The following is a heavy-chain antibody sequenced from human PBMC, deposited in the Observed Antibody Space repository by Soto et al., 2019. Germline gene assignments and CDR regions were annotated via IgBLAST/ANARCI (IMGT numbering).Heavy chain of an antibody. Sequence: GGSLRLSCAASGFTFSSYSMNWVRQAPGKGLEWVSSISSSSSYIYYADSVKGRFTISRDNAKNSLYLQMNSLRAEDTAVYYCARVRYDFWSGSDYWGQGTLVTVSS. J-gene: IGHJ4*02. CDR2: ISSSSSYI. D-gene: IGHD3-3*01. CDR1: GFTFSSYS. CDR3: ARVRYDFWSGSDY. V-gene: IGHV3-21*01.